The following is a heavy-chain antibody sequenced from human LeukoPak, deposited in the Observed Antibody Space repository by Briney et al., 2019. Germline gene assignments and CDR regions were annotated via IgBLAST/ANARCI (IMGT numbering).Heavy chain of an antibody. CDR1: GFTFDDYA. CDR2: ISWNSGSI. J-gene: IGHJ5*02. V-gene: IGHV3-9*01. CDR3: AKDPEGTPNNWFDP. D-gene: IGHD2-15*01. Sequence: PGGSLRLSCAASGFTFDDYAMHWVRQAPGKGLEWVSGISWNSGSIGYADSVKGRFTISRGNAKNSLYLQMNSLRAEDTALYYCAKDPEGTPNNWFDPWGQGTLVTVSS.